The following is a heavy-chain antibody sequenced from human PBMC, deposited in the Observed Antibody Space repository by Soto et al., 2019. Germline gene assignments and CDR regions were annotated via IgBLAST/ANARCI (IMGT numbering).Heavy chain of an antibody. V-gene: IGHV4-4*07. CDR3: ARDSSDCVWGSYRPSYFDY. CDR2: IYTSGST. D-gene: IGHD3-16*02. Sequence: SETLSLTCTVSGGSISSYYWSWIRQPAGKGLEWIGRIYTSGSTNYNPSLKSRVTMSVDTSKNQFSLKLSSVAVADTAVYYCARDSSDCVWGSYRPSYFDYWGQGTLVTVSS. CDR1: GGSISSYY. J-gene: IGHJ4*02.